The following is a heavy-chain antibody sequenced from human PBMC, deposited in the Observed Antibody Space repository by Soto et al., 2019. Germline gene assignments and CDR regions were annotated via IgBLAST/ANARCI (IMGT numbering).Heavy chain of an antibody. CDR2: IIPIFGTA. V-gene: IGHV1-69*12. CDR1: GGTFSSYA. J-gene: IGHJ6*02. CDR3: ARGDDYSNYDYYYGMDV. D-gene: IGHD4-4*01. Sequence: QVQLVQSGAEVKKPGSSVKVSCKASGGTFSSYAISWVRQAPGQGLEWMGAIIPIFGTANYAQKFQGRVTITADESTSTAYMELSSLRSEDTAVYYCARGDDYSNYDYYYGMDVWGQGTTVTVSS.